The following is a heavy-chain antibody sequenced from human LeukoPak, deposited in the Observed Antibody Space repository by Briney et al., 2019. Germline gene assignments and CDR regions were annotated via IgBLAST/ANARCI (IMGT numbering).Heavy chain of an antibody. CDR2: IYYSGST. CDR1: GGSISSYY. J-gene: IGHJ3*02. CDR3: ARDRCSSTSCYDAFDI. D-gene: IGHD2-2*01. Sequence: SETLSLTCTVSGGSISSYYWSWIRQPPGKGLEWSGYIYYSGSTNYNPSLKSRVTISVDTSKNQFSLKLSSVTAADTAVYHCARDRCSSTSCYDAFDIWGQGTMVTVSS. V-gene: IGHV4-59*01.